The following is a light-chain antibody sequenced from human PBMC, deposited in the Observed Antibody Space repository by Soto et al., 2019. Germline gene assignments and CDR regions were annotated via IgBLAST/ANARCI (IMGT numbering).Light chain of an antibody. CDR1: SSDVGGYNY. V-gene: IGLV2-11*01. CDR2: DVS. Sequence: QSALTQPRSVSGSPGQSVTISCTGTSSDVGGYNYVSWYQQHPGKAPKPMIYDVSKRPSGVPDRFSGSKSGNTASLTISGLQAEDEADYYCCSYAGNYTGVFGGGTKLTVL. CDR3: CSYAGNYTGV. J-gene: IGLJ2*01.